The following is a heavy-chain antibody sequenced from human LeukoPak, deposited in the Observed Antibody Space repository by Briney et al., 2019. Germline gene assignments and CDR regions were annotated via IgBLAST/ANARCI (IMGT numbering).Heavy chain of an antibody. Sequence: GGSLRLSCAASGFTFDDYTMHWVRQAPGKGLEWVSLISWDGGSTYYADSVKGRFTISRDNSKNSLYLQMNSLRTEDTALYYCAKGGIKYVNYYYYMDVWGKGTTVTVSS. CDR2: ISWDGGST. CDR3: AKGGIKYVNYYYYMDV. V-gene: IGHV3-43*01. CDR1: GFTFDDYT. D-gene: IGHD1-14*01. J-gene: IGHJ6*03.